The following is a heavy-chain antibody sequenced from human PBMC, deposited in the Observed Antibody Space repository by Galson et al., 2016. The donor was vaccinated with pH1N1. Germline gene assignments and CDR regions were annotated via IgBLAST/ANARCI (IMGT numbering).Heavy chain of an antibody. CDR2: MDWDDDK. J-gene: IGHJ4*02. D-gene: IGHD3-22*01. Sequence: PALVKPTQTLTLTCTLSGFSLSTVGMRVSWIRQPPGKALEWLARMDWDDDKAYKSSLKNRLTISKDSSKNQVVLTMTNMDPVDTATYYCARNYYDSRGIYFSFDYWGQGTLVTVSS. V-gene: IGHV2-70*04. CDR1: GFSLSTVGMR. CDR3: ARNYYDSRGIYFSFDY.